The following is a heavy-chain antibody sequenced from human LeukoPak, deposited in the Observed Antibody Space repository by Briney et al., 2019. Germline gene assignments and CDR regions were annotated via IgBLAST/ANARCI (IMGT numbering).Heavy chain of an antibody. J-gene: IGHJ3*02. CDR3: ARPYSSGWYGAFDI. D-gene: IGHD6-19*01. Sequence: GGSLTLSCAASGFTVSSNYMSWVRQAPGKGLEWVSVIYSGGSTYYADSVKGRFTISRDNSKNTLYLQMNRLRAEDTAVYSCARPYSSGWYGAFDIWGQGTMVTVSS. CDR1: GFTVSSNY. V-gene: IGHV3-66*04. CDR2: IYSGGST.